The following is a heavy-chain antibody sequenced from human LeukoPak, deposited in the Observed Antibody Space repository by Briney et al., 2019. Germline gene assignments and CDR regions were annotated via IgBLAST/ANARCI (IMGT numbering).Heavy chain of an antibody. CDR3: AREFPEDDSSGYYFDY. CDR2: ISSSSSYI. Sequence: AGGSLRLSCAASGFTFSSYSMNWVRQAPGKGLEWVSSISSSSSYIYYADSVKGRFTISRDNAKNSLYLQMNSLRAEDTAVYYCAREFPEDDSSGYYFDYWGQGTLVTVSS. V-gene: IGHV3-21*01. J-gene: IGHJ4*02. D-gene: IGHD3-22*01. CDR1: GFTFSSYS.